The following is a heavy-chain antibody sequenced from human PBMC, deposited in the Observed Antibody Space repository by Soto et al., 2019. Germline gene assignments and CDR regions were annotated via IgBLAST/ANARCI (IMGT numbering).Heavy chain of an antibody. V-gene: IGHV3-23*01. J-gene: IGHJ4*02. CDR1: GFTFSSYA. CDR2: ISGSGGST. D-gene: IGHD4-17*01. Sequence: EVQLLESGGGLVQPGGSLRLSCAASGFTFSSYAMSWVRQAPGKGLEWVSAISGSGGSTYYADSVKGRFTISRDNSKNPLYLQMNSLRAEDTAVYYCAKDPPYGDYPPLTFDYWGQGTLVTVSS. CDR3: AKDPPYGDYPPLTFDY.